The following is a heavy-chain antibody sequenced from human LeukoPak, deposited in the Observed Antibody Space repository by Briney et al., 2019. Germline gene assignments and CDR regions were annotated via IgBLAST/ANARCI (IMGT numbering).Heavy chain of an antibody. CDR1: GFTFSSYA. CDR3: ARRVGSSWYGGQTFDY. D-gene: IGHD6-13*01. CDR2: ISGSGGTT. V-gene: IGHV3-23*01. J-gene: IGHJ4*02. Sequence: PGGSLRLSCAASGFTFSSYAMNWVRQAPGKGLEWVSVISGSGGTTDYADSVKGRLTISRDNSKNSLYLQMNSLRAEDTALYYCARRVGSSWYGGQTFDYWGQGTLVTVSS.